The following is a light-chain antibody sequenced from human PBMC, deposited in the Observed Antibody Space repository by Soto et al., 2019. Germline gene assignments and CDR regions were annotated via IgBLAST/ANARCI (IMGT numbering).Light chain of an antibody. CDR2: VAS. CDR1: QSVNSN. J-gene: IGKJ4*01. V-gene: IGKV3-15*01. Sequence: EIVMTQSPVTLSVSPGDRATLSCRASQSVNSNLAWYQHKPGQTPKLHIYVASTSATGIPARFSGSGSGTEFTLTMSSLQSEDFAVYYCQQYNVWPLTFGGGNKVEFK. CDR3: QQYNVWPLT.